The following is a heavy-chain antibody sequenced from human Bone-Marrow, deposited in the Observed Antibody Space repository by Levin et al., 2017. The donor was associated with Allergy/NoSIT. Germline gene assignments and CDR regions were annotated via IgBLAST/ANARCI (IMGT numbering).Heavy chain of an antibody. D-gene: IGHD4-17*01. CDR2: ISYDGTIK. CDR1: GFTFSNYG. Sequence: LSLTCAASGFTFSNYGIHWFRQAPGKGLEWVALISYDGTIKYYADSVKGRFTISRDNSKNTLYVQMNSLRTEDTAIYYCAKTAGYGDTLDAFDIWGQGTMVTVSS. J-gene: IGHJ3*02. CDR3: AKTAGYGDTLDAFDI. V-gene: IGHV3-30*18.